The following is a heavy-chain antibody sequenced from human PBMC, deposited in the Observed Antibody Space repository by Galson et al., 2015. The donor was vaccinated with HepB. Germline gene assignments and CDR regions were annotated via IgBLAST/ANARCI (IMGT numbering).Heavy chain of an antibody. CDR2: ISSSSSYI. CDR3: ARDYDPAVLAAADY. CDR1: GFTFSSYS. D-gene: IGHD6-13*01. J-gene: IGHJ4*02. Sequence: LRLSCAASGFTFSSYSMNWVRQAPGKGLEWVSSISSSSSYIYYADSVKGRFTISRDNAKNSLYLQMNSLRAEDTAVYYCARDYDPAVLAAADYWGQGTLVTVSS. V-gene: IGHV3-21*01.